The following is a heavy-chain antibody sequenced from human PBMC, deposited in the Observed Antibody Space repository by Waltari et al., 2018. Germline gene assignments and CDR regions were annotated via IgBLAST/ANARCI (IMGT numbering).Heavy chain of an antibody. J-gene: IGHJ4*02. CDR1: GFSISTGFY. Sequence: QVQLQESGPGLVKPSETLSLTCAVSGFSISTGFYWGWIRRPPGKGLEWIGHLYHGGSTFYSPSLRGRVDISMDTSKNEFSLRLSSVTAADTAFYYCARIRTSMAIVDYWAQGTLVTVSS. CDR3: ARIRTSMAIVDY. CDR2: LYHGGST. V-gene: IGHV4-38-2*01. D-gene: IGHD2-15*01.